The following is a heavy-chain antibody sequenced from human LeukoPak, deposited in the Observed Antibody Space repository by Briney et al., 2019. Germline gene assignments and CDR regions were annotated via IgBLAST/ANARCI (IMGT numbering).Heavy chain of an antibody. CDR1: GFAVSSNY. Sequence: GGSLRLSCAASGFAVSSNYMSWVRQAPGKGPEWVSVIYSAGDTYYAGSVKGRFTISRDNSKNTLYLQMNSLRVEDTAVYYCTRPDKVEAITYWGQGTLVTVSS. CDR3: TRPDKVEAITY. V-gene: IGHV3-53*01. J-gene: IGHJ4*02. CDR2: IYSAGDT. D-gene: IGHD1-14*01.